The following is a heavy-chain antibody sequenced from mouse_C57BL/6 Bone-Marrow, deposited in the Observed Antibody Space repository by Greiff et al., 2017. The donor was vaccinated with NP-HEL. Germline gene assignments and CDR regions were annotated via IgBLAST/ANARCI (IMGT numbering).Heavy chain of an antibody. D-gene: IGHD4-1*01. CDR3: ARLGPNWAWFAY. CDR2: IYPGSGST. V-gene: IGHV1-55*01. J-gene: IGHJ3*01. Sequence: VKLMESGAELVKPGASVKMSCKASGYTFTSYWITWVKQRPGQGLEWIGDIYPGSGSTNYNEKFKSKATLTVDTSSSTAYMQLSSLTSEDSAVYYCARLGPNWAWFAYWGQGTLVTVSA. CDR1: GYTFTSYW.